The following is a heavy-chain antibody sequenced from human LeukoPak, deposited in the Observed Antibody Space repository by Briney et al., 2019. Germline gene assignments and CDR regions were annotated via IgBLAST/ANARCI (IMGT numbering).Heavy chain of an antibody. V-gene: IGHV3-21*01. CDR1: GFTFSSYS. D-gene: IGHD3-10*01. Sequence: GGSLRLSCAASGFTFSSYSMNWVRQAPGKRLEWVSSISSSSSYIYYADSVKGRFTISRDNAKNSLYLQMNSLRAEDTAVYYCARDLPSYYYGSGSPDYWGQGTLVTVSS. J-gene: IGHJ4*02. CDR2: ISSSSSYI. CDR3: ARDLPSYYYGSGSPDY.